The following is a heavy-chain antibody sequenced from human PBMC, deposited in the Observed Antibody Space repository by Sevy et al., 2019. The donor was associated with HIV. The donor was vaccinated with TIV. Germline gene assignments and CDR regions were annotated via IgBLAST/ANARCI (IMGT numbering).Heavy chain of an antibody. V-gene: IGHV3-15*01. CDR2: IKSKTDGGTT. Sequence: GGSLRLSCAASVFTFSNAWMSWVRQAPGKGLEWVGRIKSKTDGGTTDYAAPVKGRFTISRDDSKNTLYLQMNSLKTEDTAVYYCTTATSSSWYGGGTDYWGQGTLVTVSS. CDR3: TTATSSSWYGGGTDY. J-gene: IGHJ4*02. CDR1: VFTFSNAW. D-gene: IGHD6-13*01.